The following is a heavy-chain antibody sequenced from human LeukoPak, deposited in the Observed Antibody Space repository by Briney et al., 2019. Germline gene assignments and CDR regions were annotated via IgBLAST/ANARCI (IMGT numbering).Heavy chain of an antibody. J-gene: IGHJ6*02. V-gene: IGHV3-74*01. CDR2: IKSDGTST. CDR3: ARYSGSYEVNYYYYYGVDV. Sequence: GGSLRLSCAASTFTFSRYWMHWVRQAPGKGLVWVSLIKSDGTSTNYADSVKGRFTISRDNAKNTLYLQMNSLRADDTAVYYCARYSGSYEVNYYYYYGVDVWGQGTTVTVSS. D-gene: IGHD1-26*01. CDR1: TFTFSRYW.